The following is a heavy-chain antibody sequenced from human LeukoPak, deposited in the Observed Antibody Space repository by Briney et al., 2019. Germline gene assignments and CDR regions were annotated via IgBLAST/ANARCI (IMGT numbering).Heavy chain of an antibody. CDR2: IWYDGSNK. CDR1: GFTFSSYG. J-gene: IGHJ1*01. CDR3: ARGDGYNDAEYLQH. V-gene: IGHV3-33*01. Sequence: GRSLRLSCAASGFTFSSYGMHWVRQAPGKGLEWVAVIWYDGSNKYYGDSAKGRFTISRDNSKKTLYLQMNSLRVEDTAVYYCARGDGYNDAEYLQHWGQGTLVTVS. D-gene: IGHD5-24*01.